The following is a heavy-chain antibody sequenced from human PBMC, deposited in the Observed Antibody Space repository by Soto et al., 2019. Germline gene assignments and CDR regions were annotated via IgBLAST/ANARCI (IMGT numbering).Heavy chain of an antibody. J-gene: IGHJ4*02. Sequence: SETLSLTCTVSGASITTYYWSWIRQPPGKGLEWIGYISYSGSTDYNPSLKSRVTISFDASKNQISLQVRSATAADAAVYYCARVGGSGWNFDSWGQGILVTVSS. V-gene: IGHV4-59*01. D-gene: IGHD6-19*01. CDR1: GASITTYY. CDR3: ARVGGSGWNFDS. CDR2: ISYSGST.